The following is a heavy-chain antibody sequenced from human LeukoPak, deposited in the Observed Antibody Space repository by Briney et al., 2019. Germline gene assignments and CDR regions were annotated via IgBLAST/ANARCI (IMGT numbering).Heavy chain of an antibody. CDR3: ALVTTGGY. D-gene: IGHD4-17*01. J-gene: IGHJ4*02. CDR1: GFTFSSYA. CDR2: ISSSSSYI. V-gene: IGHV3-21*04. Sequence: GGSLRLSCAASGFTFSSYAMHWVRQAPGKGLEWVSSISSSSSYIYYADSVKGRFTISRDNAKNSLYLQMNSLRAEDTAVYYCALVTTGGYWGQGTLVTVSS.